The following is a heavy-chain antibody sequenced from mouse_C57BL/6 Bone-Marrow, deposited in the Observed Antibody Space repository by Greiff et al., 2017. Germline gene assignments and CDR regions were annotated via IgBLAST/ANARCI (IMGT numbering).Heavy chain of an antibody. D-gene: IGHD2-4*01. CDR3: ARDRGLRRKNAMDY. Sequence: EVQRVESGGGLVKPGGSLKLSCAASGFTFSSYAMSWVRQTPEKRLEWVATISDGGSYTYYPDNVKGRFTISRDNAKNNLYLQMSHLKSEDTAMYYCARDRGLRRKNAMDYWGQGTSVTVSS. V-gene: IGHV5-4*01. J-gene: IGHJ4*01. CDR1: GFTFSSYA. CDR2: ISDGGSYT.